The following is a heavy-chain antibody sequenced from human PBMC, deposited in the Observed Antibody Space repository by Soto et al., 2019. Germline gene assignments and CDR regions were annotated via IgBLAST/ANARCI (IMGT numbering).Heavy chain of an antibody. V-gene: IGHV1-2*02. D-gene: IGHD3-22*01. CDR2: INPDNGAT. Sequence: QVQLVQSGAEVKKPGASLKVSCKASGYRFTGYGLHWVRQAPGQGLEWMGWINPDNGATKSAQKFQGRVTMTRDTSITTVYMEIRSLRSDDTAVYFCARDPRGGRYYETGGYYYTGGNWFDPWGQGTLVTVSS. J-gene: IGHJ5*02. CDR1: GYRFTGYG. CDR3: ARDPRGGRYYETGGYYYTGGNWFDP.